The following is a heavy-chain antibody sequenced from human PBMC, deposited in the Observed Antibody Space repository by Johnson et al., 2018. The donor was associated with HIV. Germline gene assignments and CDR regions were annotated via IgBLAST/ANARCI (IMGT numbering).Heavy chain of an antibody. CDR3: ARDGTSRGGALDS. V-gene: IGHV3-33*01. D-gene: IGHD6-13*01. CDR1: GFIFSSYG. J-gene: IGHJ3*02. Sequence: QVQLVESGGGVVQPGRSLRLSCAASGFIFSSYGMHWVRQAPGKGLEWVAVIWYDGSNKYYADSVKGRFTISRDNSKNTLYLQMNSLRADDTAVYYCARDGTSRGGALDSWGQGTMVTVSS. CDR2: IWYDGSNK.